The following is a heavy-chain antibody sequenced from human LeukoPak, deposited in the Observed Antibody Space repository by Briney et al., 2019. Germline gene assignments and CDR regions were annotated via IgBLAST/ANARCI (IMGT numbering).Heavy chain of an antibody. CDR1: GFTFSSYG. V-gene: IGHV3-30*18. CDR3: AKVRAGIAAAGDEYYFDY. D-gene: IGHD6-13*01. J-gene: IGHJ4*02. Sequence: GGSLRLSCAASGFTFSSYGMHWVRQAPGKGLEWVAVISYDGSNKYYADSVKGRFTISRDNSKNTLYLQMNSLRAEDTAVYYCAKVRAGIAAAGDEYYFDYWGQGTLVTVSS. CDR2: ISYDGSNK.